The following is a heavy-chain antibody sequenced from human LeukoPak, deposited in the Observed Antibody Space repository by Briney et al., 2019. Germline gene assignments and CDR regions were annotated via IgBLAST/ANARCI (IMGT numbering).Heavy chain of an antibody. J-gene: IGHJ4*02. CDR2: IKKDGSET. Sequence: GGSLRLSCAASGFTFSTSWMSWVRHVPGKGLEWVANIKKDGSETYYVDSVKGRFTISRDNAKNSLYLQMNSLRAEDTAMYYCARGRYSGTTYYFDYWGQRTLVTVSS. V-gene: IGHV3-7*03. CDR3: ARGRYSGTTYYFDY. CDR1: GFTFSTSW. D-gene: IGHD5-12*01.